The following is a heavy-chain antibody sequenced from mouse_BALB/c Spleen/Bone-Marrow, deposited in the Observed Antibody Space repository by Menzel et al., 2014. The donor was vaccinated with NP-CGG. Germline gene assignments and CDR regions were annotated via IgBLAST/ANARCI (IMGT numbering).Heavy chain of an antibody. V-gene: IGHV1-69*02. D-gene: IGHD2-10*02. CDR1: GYTFTSYW. CDR2: IYPSDSYT. J-gene: IGHJ4*01. CDR3: TRQYGNYYAMDY. Sequence: QVQLQQSGAELVRPGASVKVSCKASGYTFTSYWINWVKQRPGQGLEWIGNIYPSDSYTNYNQNFKDKATLTVDKSSSTAYMPLSSPTSEDSAVYYCTRQYGNYYAMDYWGQGTSVTVSS.